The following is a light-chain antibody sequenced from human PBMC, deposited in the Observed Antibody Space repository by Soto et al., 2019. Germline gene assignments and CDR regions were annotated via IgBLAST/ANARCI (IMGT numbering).Light chain of an antibody. V-gene: IGKV1-39*01. CDR2: AAS. CDR1: QSISSY. CDR3: QQSYSTPLT. Sequence: DIQMTQSPSSLSASVGDRVTITCRASQSISSYLNWYQQKPGKAPKLLIYAASSLQSGAPSRLSGSGSGTDFTLTISSLQPEDFATYYCQQSYSTPLTFGGGTKVDIK. J-gene: IGKJ4*01.